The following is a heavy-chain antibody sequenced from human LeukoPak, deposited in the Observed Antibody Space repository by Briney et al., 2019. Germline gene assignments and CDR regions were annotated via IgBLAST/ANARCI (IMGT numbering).Heavy chain of an antibody. CDR3: ARGDYMDV. V-gene: IGHV1-18*01. Sequence: GASVKVSCKASGYTFTCYGLSWVRQAPGQGLEWMAWISTYNGNTNYAQNLQGRVTMTTDTSTSTAYMELRSLRSDDTAVNYCARGDYMDVWGKGTTVTVSS. J-gene: IGHJ6*03. CDR1: GYTFTCYG. CDR2: ISTYNGNT.